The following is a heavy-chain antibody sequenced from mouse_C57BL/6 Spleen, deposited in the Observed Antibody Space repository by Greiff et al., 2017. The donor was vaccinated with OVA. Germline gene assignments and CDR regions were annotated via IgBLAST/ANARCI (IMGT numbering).Heavy chain of an antibody. CDR3: ARSGYYGFDD. V-gene: IGHV1-82*01. CDR2: IYPGDGDT. Sequence: QVQLQQSGPELVKPGASVKISCKASGYAFSSSWMNWVKQRPGKGLEWIGRIYPGDGDTNYNGKFKGKATLTADKSSSTAYMQLSSLTSEDSAVYFCARSGYYGFDDWGQGTTLTVSS. CDR1: GYAFSSSW. J-gene: IGHJ2*01. D-gene: IGHD1-1*01.